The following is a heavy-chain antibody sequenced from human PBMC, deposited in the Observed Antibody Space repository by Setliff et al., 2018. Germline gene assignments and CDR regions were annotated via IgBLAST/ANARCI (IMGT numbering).Heavy chain of an antibody. Sequence: ASVKVSCKTSAYSFSGYYIHWVRQAPGRGLEWMGWINTNNGGTKYAQTLQGRVTMTRDTSITTAYMELSRLTSDDTAVYYCAKTKGFGDGWFDPWGQGTLVTVSS. CDR3: AKTKGFGDGWFDP. CDR1: AYSFSGYY. CDR2: INTNNGGT. V-gene: IGHV1-2*02. J-gene: IGHJ5*02. D-gene: IGHD3-10*01.